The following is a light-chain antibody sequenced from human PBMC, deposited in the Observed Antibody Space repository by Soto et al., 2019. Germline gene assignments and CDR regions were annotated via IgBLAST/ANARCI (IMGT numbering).Light chain of an antibody. J-gene: IGKJ1*01. V-gene: IGKV1-5*03. Sequence: DIQMTQSPSTLSASVGDRVTITCRASQSISSWLAWYQQKPGTAPKLLIYKASTLQSGVPSRFSGSGSGTEFTLTIIILQPDDFATYYCQQYSDNWTFGQGTKVDIK. CDR2: KAS. CDR3: QQYSDNWT. CDR1: QSISSW.